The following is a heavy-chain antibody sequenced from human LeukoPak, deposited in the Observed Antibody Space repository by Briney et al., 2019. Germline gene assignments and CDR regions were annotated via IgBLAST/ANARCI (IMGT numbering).Heavy chain of an antibody. Sequence: GGSLRLSCAASGFTFSSYWMHWVRQSPGKGLVWVSGINSDGSSTSYADSVKGRFTISRDNAKNTVYLQMNSLRAEDTAVYHCATSRTFDYRGQGTLVTVSS. V-gene: IGHV3-74*01. CDR1: GFTFSSYW. CDR2: INSDGSST. J-gene: IGHJ4*02. CDR3: ATSRTFDY.